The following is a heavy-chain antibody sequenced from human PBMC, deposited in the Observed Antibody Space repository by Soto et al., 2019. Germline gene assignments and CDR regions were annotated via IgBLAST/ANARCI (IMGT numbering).Heavy chain of an antibody. CDR1: GFTFSSYA. Sequence: GGSLRLSCAASGFTFSSYAMHWVRQAPGKGLEWVAVISYDGRNKYYADSVKGRFTISRDNSKNTLYLQMNSLRAEDTAVYYCARVLSGTMIVVVITTAYYYYGMDVWGQGTTVTVS. D-gene: IGHD3-22*01. CDR2: ISYDGRNK. CDR3: ARVLSGTMIVVVITTAYYYYGMDV. J-gene: IGHJ6*02. V-gene: IGHV3-30*04.